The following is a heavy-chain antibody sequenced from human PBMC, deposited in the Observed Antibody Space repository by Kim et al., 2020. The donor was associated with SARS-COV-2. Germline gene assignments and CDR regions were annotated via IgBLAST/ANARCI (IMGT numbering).Heavy chain of an antibody. CDR3: ARAWDV. CDR2: NHKNAGP. V-gene: IGHV1-2*02. Sequence: NHKNAGPTYAQKLQGRVTMTRDTSISTVYMELNRLQSDDTAVYYCARAWDVWGQGTTVTVSS. J-gene: IGHJ6*02.